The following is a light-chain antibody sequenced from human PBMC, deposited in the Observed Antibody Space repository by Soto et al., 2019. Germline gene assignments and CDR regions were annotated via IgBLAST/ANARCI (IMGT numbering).Light chain of an antibody. V-gene: IGKV1-5*03. Sequence: DIQMTQSPSTLSASVGDRVTITCRASQSATTWLAWYQQKPGKAPRLLIFKASTLESGVPSRFSGGGSGTEFTLTISSLQPDDFATYYCQHYNSYSEAFGQGTKVDIK. CDR2: KAS. CDR1: QSATTW. CDR3: QHYNSYSEA. J-gene: IGKJ1*01.